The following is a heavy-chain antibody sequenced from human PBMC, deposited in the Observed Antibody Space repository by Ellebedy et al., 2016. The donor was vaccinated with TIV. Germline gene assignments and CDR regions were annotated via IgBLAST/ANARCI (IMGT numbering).Heavy chain of an antibody. D-gene: IGHD2-15*01. V-gene: IGHV1-18*01. CDR3: ARAAGRYCSGGSCYSVDY. CDR2: ISAYNGNT. CDR1: GYTFTSYG. J-gene: IGHJ4*02. Sequence: ASVKVSCKASGYTFTSYGISWVRQAPGQGLEWMGWISAYNGNTNYAQKLQGRVTMTTDTSTSTAYMELRSLRSDDTAVYYCARAAGRYCSGGSCYSVDYWGQGTLVTVSS.